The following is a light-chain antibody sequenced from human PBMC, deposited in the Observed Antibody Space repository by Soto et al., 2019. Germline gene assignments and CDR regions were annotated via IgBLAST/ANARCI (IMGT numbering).Light chain of an antibody. CDR2: GAS. Sequence: EIVLTQSPGTLSLSPGERATLSCRASQSVSSSYLAWYQQKPGQAPRLLIYGASARAAGIPDRFSGSGSGTDFTLTISRLEPEDFAVYYCQQYGSSLLFGGGTNVEIK. CDR3: QQYGSSLL. J-gene: IGKJ4*01. CDR1: QSVSSSY. V-gene: IGKV3-20*01.